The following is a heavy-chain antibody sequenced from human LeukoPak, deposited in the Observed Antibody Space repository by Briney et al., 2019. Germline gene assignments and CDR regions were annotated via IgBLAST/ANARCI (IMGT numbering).Heavy chain of an antibody. CDR2: IYYSGST. CDR1: GGSVNRDSYY. D-gene: IGHD1-1*01. Sequence: PSETLSLTRTVSGGSVNRDSYYWSWIRQPPGKGLEWIGYIYYSGSTNYNPSLKSRVTISIDTSKNQVSLKLSSVTAADTAVYYCATRPSGSVRFFPYFDLWGRETLVTVSS. CDR3: ATRPSGSVRFFPYFDL. J-gene: IGHJ4*02. V-gene: IGHV4-61*01.